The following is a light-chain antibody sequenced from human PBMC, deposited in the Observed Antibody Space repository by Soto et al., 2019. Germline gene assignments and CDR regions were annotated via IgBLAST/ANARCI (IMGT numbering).Light chain of an antibody. Sequence: DLHLTQSPSTLSASVGDRVTITCRASQSISSWLAWYQQKPGKAPKLLIYKASTLESGVPSRFIGSGSGTEFTLTISSLQPDDFATYYCQHWVDYMWTFGQGTKVEIK. CDR1: QSISSW. CDR3: QHWVDYMWT. CDR2: KAS. V-gene: IGKV1-5*03. J-gene: IGKJ1*01.